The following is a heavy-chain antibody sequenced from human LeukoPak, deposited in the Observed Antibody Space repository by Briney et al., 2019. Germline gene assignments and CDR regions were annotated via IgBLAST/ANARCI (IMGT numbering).Heavy chain of an antibody. J-gene: IGHJ5*02. V-gene: IGHV4-61*02. CDR2: IYTSGST. CDR1: GGSISSGSYY. CDR3: ARYGGYYDILTGYYPVGFDP. D-gene: IGHD3-9*01. Sequence: PSETLSLTCAVSGGSISSGSYYWSWIRQPAGKGLEWIGRIYTSGSTNYNPSLKSRVTISVDTSKNQFSLKLSSVTAADTAVYYCARYGGYYDILTGYYPVGFDPWGQGTLVTVSS.